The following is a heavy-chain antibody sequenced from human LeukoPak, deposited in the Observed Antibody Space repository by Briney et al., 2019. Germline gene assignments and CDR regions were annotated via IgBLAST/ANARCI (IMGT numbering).Heavy chain of an antibody. CDR1: GGSISSGSYY. J-gene: IGHJ4*02. CDR3: ARGPSGYSSSWHGGGYFDY. Sequence: SETLPLTCTVSGGSISSGSYYWSWIRQPAGKGLEWIGRIYTSGSTNYNPSLKSRVTISVDTSKNQFSLKLSSVTAADTAVYYCARGPSGYSSSWHGGGYFDYWGQGTLVTVSS. D-gene: IGHD6-13*01. CDR2: IYTSGST. V-gene: IGHV4-61*02.